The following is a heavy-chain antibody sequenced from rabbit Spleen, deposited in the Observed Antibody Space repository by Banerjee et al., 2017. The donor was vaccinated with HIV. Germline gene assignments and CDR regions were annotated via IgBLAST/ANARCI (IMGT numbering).Heavy chain of an antibody. Sequence: QSLEESGGGMVQPEGSLALTCTASGFTINNNYYMCWVRQAPGKGLEWIGCIFSSSDITWYATWAKGRFTISKTSSTTVTLQMTSLTDADTATYFCARGGYGGHIYAMGLWGPGTLVTVS. D-gene: IGHD4-2*01. J-gene: IGHJ4*01. V-gene: IGHV1S40*01. CDR1: GFTINNNYY. CDR2: IFSSSDIT. CDR3: ARGGYGGHIYAMGL.